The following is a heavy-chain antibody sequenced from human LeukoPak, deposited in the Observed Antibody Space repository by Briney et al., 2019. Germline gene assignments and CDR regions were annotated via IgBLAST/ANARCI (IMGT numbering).Heavy chain of an antibody. Sequence: ASVKVSCKASGYTFTSYAMNWVRQAPGQGLEWMGWINTITGNPTYAQGFTGRFVFSLDTSVTTASLQISSLRAEDTAVYYCAKGGDYGGMGGVYYFDNWGQGTLVTVSS. V-gene: IGHV7-4-1*02. CDR1: GYTFTSYA. D-gene: IGHD4-23*01. CDR3: AKGGDYGGMGGVYYFDN. J-gene: IGHJ4*02. CDR2: INTITGNP.